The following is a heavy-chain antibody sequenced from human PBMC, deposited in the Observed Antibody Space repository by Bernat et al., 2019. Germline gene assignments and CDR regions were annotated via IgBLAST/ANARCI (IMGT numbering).Heavy chain of an antibody. CDR1: GYSFTTYW. Sequence: EVQLVQSGAEVKKPGESLKISCKGSGYSFTTYWIAWVRHMPGKGLEWMGVIYPGDSDTRYSPAFQGQVTISADKSITTAYLQWSSLKASDTAMYYCARRYCGGNGCYCGGPPDWYFDLWGRGTLVTVSS. V-gene: IGHV5-51*01. J-gene: IGHJ2*01. CDR2: IYPGDSDT. CDR3: ARRYCGGNGCYCGGPPDWYFDL. D-gene: IGHD2-15*01.